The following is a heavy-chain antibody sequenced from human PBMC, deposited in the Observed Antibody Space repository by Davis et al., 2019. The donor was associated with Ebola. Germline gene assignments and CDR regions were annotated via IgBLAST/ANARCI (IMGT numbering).Heavy chain of an antibody. D-gene: IGHD6-19*01. CDR3: AREPIAVAGYYFDY. J-gene: IGHJ4*02. CDR1: GYTFTGYY. V-gene: IGHV1-69*04. Sequence: SVKVSCKASGYTFTGYYMHWVRQAPGQGLEWMGRIIPILGIANYAQKFQGRVTITADKSTSTAYMELSSLRSEDTAVYYCAREPIAVAGYYFDYWGQGTLVTVSS. CDR2: IIPILGIA.